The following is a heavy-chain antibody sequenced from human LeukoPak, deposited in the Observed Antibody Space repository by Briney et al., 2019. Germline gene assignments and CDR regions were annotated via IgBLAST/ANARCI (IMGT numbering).Heavy chain of an antibody. D-gene: IGHD3-3*01. Sequence: GSLRLSCAASGFTFSNYWMSWVRQPPGEGLEWLGEIHHSGSTNYNPSLTSRVTISLDKPNSQFSLSLTSVTAADTAVYYCARAYYAYWSGYRGWGRGTLVIVSS. CDR1: GFTFSNYW. V-gene: IGHV4-4*02. J-gene: IGHJ1*01. CDR2: IHHSGST. CDR3: ARAYYAYWSGYRG.